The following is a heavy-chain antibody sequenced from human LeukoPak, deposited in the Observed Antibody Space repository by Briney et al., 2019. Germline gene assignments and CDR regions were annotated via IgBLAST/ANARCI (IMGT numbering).Heavy chain of an antibody. D-gene: IGHD6-6*01. CDR3: ASRTIAALQG. V-gene: IGHV4-34*01. CDR2: INHSGST. J-gene: IGHJ4*02. CDR1: GGSFSGYY. Sequence: PSETLSLTCAVYGGSFSGYYWSWIRQPPGKGLEWIGEINHSGSTNYNPSLKSRVTISLDTSKNQFSLNLSSVTAADTAVYFCASRTIAALQGWGQGTLVTVSS.